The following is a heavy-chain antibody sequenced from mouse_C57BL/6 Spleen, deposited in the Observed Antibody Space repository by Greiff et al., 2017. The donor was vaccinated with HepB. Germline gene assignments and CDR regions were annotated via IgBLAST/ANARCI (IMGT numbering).Heavy chain of an antibody. CDR3: ARSNDYDGGFAY. CDR1: GYTFTSYW. CDR2: IHPNSGST. D-gene: IGHD2-4*01. J-gene: IGHJ3*01. V-gene: IGHV1-64*01. Sequence: VQLQQPGAELVKPGASVKLSCKASGYTFTSYWMHWVKQRPGQGLEWIGMIHPNSGSTNYNEKFKSKATLTVDKSSSTAYMQLSSLTSEDSAVYYCARSNDYDGGFAYWGQGTLVTVSA.